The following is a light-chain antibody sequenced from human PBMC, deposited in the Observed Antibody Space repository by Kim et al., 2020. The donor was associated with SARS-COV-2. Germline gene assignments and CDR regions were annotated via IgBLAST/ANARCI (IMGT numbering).Light chain of an antibody. V-gene: IGKV3-15*01. CDR1: QSVNSN. CDR2: GAS. J-gene: IGKJ1*01. Sequence: EIVMTQSPATLSVSPGERATLSCRASQSVNSNLAWYQQKPGQALRLLISGASTRATGIPARFSGSGSGTEFTLTISSLQSEDVAVYYCQQYNNWPRAFGQGTKLEIK. CDR3: QQYNNWPRA.